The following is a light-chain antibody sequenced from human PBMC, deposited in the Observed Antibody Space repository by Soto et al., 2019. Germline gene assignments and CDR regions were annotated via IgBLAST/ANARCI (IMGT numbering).Light chain of an antibody. CDR1: QSVSTS. CDR3: QVRDVWPS. Sequence: IVLTQSPATLSLSKGERAALSCRASQSVSTSLAWYQHKPGQAPRLFIYDASKRAPGIPARFSGSGSGTDFTLTISSLELEDFAVYYCQVRDVWPSFGQGTKVDIK. V-gene: IGKV3-11*01. CDR2: DAS. J-gene: IGKJ1*01.